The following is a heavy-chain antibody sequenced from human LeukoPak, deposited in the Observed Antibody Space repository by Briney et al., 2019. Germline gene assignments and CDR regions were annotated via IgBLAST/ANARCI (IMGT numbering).Heavy chain of an antibody. Sequence: PGGSLRLSCAASGFTFSDHYMSWIRQAPGKGLELVSYISSSGSPIYYADSVKGRFTVSTDNAKKSLYLQMNNLRAEDTAVYFCARDRWELRLLFDYWGQGSLITVSS. CDR2: ISSSGSPI. CDR3: ARDRWELRLLFDY. CDR1: GFTFSDHY. J-gene: IGHJ4*02. D-gene: IGHD2-15*01. V-gene: IGHV3-11*04.